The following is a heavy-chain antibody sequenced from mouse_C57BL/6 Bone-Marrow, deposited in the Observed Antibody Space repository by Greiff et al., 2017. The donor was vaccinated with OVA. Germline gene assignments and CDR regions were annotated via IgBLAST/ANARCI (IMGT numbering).Heavy chain of an antibody. D-gene: IGHD1-1*01. Sequence: VQLKESGTVLARPGASVKMSCKTSGYTFTSYCMHWVKQRPGQGLEWIGAIYPGNSDTSYNQKFKGKAKLTAVTSASSAYMELSSLTNEDSAVSYCTRAYGSRPSWFAYWGQGTLVTVSA. J-gene: IGHJ3*01. CDR3: TRAYGSRPSWFAY. CDR2: IYPGNSDT. CDR1: GYTFTSYC. V-gene: IGHV1-5*01.